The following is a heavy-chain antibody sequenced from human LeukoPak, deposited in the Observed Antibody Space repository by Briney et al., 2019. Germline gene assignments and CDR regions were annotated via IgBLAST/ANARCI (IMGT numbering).Heavy chain of an antibody. D-gene: IGHD5-24*01. CDR1: GGSISSTSWY. CDR3: ASEVQLYGY. Sequence: SETLSLTCTVSGGSISSTSWYWGWIRQPPGKGLEWIASIYYSGTTYYNSSLQSRVTISVDTSKNQFSLKLSSVTAADTAVYYCASEVQLYGYWGQGTLATVSS. CDR2: IYYSGTT. V-gene: IGHV4-39*01. J-gene: IGHJ4*02.